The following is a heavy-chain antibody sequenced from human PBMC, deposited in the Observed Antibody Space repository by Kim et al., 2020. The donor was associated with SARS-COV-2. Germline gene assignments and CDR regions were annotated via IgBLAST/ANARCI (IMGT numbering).Heavy chain of an antibody. Sequence: SVKVSCKASGGTFSSSAFSWVRQAPGHGPEWLGGIIPIFGTPNYSQRFQDRVTITADESTSTAYMELTSLRSEDTAVYYCAKTNRTGWTIHYYYGLDVWGQGTTVTVSS. D-gene: IGHD6-19*01. CDR2: IIPIFGTP. CDR3: AKTNRTGWTIHYYYGLDV. J-gene: IGHJ6*02. CDR1: GGTFSSSA. V-gene: IGHV1-69*13.